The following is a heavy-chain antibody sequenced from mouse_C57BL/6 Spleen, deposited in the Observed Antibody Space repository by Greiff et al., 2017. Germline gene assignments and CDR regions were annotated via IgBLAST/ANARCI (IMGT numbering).Heavy chain of an antibody. CDR2: INPSSGYT. CDR1: GYTFTSYT. J-gene: IGHJ2*01. V-gene: IGHV1-4*01. Sequence: VQLKESGAELARPGASVKMSCKASGYTFTSYTMHWVKQRPGQGLEWIGYINPSSGYTKYNQKFKDKATLTADKSSSTAYMQLSSLTSEDSAVYYCARWGVDYFDYWGQGTTRTVSS. CDR3: ARWGVDYFDY.